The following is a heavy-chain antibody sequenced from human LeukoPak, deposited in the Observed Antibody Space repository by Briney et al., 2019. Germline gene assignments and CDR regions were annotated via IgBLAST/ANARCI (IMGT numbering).Heavy chain of an antibody. D-gene: IGHD3-16*01. J-gene: IGHJ4*02. CDR1: GGSISDYY. V-gene: IGHV4-59*01. CDR3: TRGAGWLIDY. CDR2: FYNSGSS. Sequence: SSETLSLTCTVSGGSISDYYRGWIRQPPGKGLEWIGYFYNSGSSTYNPSLKSRVTISVDTSKEQFSLKVNSVTAADTAVYYCTRGAGWLIDYWGQGILVTVSS.